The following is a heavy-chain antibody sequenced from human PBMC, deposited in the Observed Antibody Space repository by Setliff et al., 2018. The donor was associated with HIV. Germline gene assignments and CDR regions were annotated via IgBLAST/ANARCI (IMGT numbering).Heavy chain of an antibody. J-gene: IGHJ4*02. CDR2: IYFSGTP. V-gene: IGHV4-39*01. CDR1: GGSINSRSYY. CDR3: ARRGMWSYETGGNPTATFDY. D-gene: IGHD2-8*02. Sequence: KTSETLSLTRTVSGGSINSRSYYWAWIRQPPGKGLEWVASIYFSGTPYYNPSLKNRVTISVDTSKNQFSLKLSSVTAADTAVYYCARRGMWSYETGGNPTATFDYWGQGVLVTVSS.